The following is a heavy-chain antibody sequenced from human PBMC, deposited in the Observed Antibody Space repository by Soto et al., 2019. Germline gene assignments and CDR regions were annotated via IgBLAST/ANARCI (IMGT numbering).Heavy chain of an antibody. CDR3: ARHAPAAGYYYGMDV. J-gene: IGHJ6*02. V-gene: IGHV1-69*12. CDR1: GGTFSSYA. D-gene: IGHD2-2*01. Sequence: QVQLVQSGAEVKKPGSSVKVSCKASGGTFSSYAISWVRQAPGQGLEWMGGIIPIFGTANYAQKFQDRSTITADESTSTAQREPSSLRSDDTAAYYCARHAPAAGYYYGMDVWGQGTTVTVSS. CDR2: IIPIFGTA.